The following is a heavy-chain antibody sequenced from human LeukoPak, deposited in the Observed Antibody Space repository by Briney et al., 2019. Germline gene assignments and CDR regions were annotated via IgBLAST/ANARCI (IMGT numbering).Heavy chain of an antibody. V-gene: IGHV4-34*01. CDR2: INHSGST. J-gene: IGHJ3*01. Sequence: SETLSLTCAVYGGSFSGYYWSWIRQPPGKGLEWIGEINHSGSTNYNPSLKSRVTISVDTSKNQFSLKLSSVTAADTAVYYCARNQWLALDAFNFWGQGTVVTVSS. CDR3: ARNQWLALDAFNF. D-gene: IGHD6-19*01. CDR1: GGSFSGYY.